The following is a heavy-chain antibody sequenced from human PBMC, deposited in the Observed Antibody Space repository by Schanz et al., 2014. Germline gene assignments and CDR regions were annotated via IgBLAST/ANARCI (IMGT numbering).Heavy chain of an antibody. CDR2: ISSTSSYI. Sequence: VQLLQSGGALVQPGGSLRLSCSASGFTFSTYAMSWARQTPGKGLEWVSSISSTSSYIFYADSVKGRFTISRDNAKNSLYLQMNSLRAEDTAVYYCVPMSIAAHWGQGTLXTVSS. CDR3: VPMSIAAH. CDR1: GFTFSTYA. J-gene: IGHJ4*02. D-gene: IGHD6-6*01. V-gene: IGHV3-21*01.